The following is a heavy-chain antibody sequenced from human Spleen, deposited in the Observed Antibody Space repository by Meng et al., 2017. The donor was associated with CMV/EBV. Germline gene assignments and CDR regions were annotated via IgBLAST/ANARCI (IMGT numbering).Heavy chain of an antibody. J-gene: IGHJ4*02. CDR3: ARGGYYVG. V-gene: IGHV4-34*01. Sequence: HVQQQQGGAGLLKPSETLSLTCDVYGGSFSGYYWSWIRQPPGKGLEWIGEINHSGSTNYNPSLKSRVTISVDTSKNQFSLKLSSVTAADTVVYYCARGGYYVGWGQGTLVTVSS. CDR1: GGSFSGYY. D-gene: IGHD3-10*02. CDR2: INHSGST.